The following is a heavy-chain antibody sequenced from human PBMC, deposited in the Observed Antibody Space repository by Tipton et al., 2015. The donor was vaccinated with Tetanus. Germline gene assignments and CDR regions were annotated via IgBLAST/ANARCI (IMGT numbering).Heavy chain of an antibody. CDR1: GYTFTSYY. Sequence: QSGAEVKKPGASVKVSCKASGYTFTSYYMHWVRQAPGQGLEWMGIINPSGGSTSYAQKFQGRVTMTRDTSTSTVYMELSSLRSGDTAVYYCARAYYYDSSGYYDAFDIWGQGTMVTVSS. CDR2: INPSGGST. CDR3: ARAYYYDSSGYYDAFDI. D-gene: IGHD3-22*01. J-gene: IGHJ3*02. V-gene: IGHV1-46*01.